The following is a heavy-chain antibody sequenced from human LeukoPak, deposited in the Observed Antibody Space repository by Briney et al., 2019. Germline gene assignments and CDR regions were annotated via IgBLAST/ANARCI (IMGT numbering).Heavy chain of an antibody. CDR3: AKDDAWLQYGN. J-gene: IGHJ4*02. D-gene: IGHD5-24*01. Sequence: PGGSLRLSCAASGFTFSSYAMSWVRQAPGKGLEWVSAISGSGSSTYYSDSVKGRFTISRDNSKNTLYLQMNSLRAEDTAVYYCAKDDAWLQYGNWGRGTLVTVSS. CDR1: GFTFSSYA. CDR2: ISGSGSST. V-gene: IGHV3-23*01.